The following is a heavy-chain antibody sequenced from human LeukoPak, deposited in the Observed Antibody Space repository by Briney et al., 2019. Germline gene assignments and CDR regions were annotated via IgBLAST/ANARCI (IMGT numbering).Heavy chain of an antibody. D-gene: IGHD3-9*01. CDR3: AKAHYDILTGADY. J-gene: IGHJ4*02. CDR1: GFSFTNTW. CDR2: VKSKADDGTT. Sequence: PGGSLRLSCEASGFSFTNTWMSWVRQAPGKGLEWVGRVKSKADDGTTDYAAPVQGRFTISRDDSKNTLSLQMNSLRAEDTAVYYCAKAHYDILTGADYWGQGTLVTVSS. V-gene: IGHV3-15*01.